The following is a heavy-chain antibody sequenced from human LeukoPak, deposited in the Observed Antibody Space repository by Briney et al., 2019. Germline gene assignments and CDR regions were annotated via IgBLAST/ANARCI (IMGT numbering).Heavy chain of an antibody. CDR1: GFTFSSYS. D-gene: IGHD2-15*01. CDR3: TISIPIVVVAGLWFDP. V-gene: IGHV3-21*01. CDR2: ISSSSSYI. Sequence: PGGSLRLSCAASGFTFSSYSMNWVRQAPGKGLEWVSSISSSSSYIYYADSVKGRFTISRDNAKNSLYLQMNSLRAEDTAVYYCTISIPIVVVAGLWFDPWGQGTLITVSS. J-gene: IGHJ5*02.